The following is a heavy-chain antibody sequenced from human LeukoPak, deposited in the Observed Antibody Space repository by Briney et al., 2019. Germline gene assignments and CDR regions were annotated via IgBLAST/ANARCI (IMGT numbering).Heavy chain of an antibody. V-gene: IGHV4-59*01. CDR3: ASHKGF. J-gene: IGHJ4*02. Sequence: SETLSLTCTVSGGSISDNYWSWFRQPPGKGLEWIGYIYYSGSTNYNPSLKSRVTISVDTSKSQFSLKLSSVTAADTAVYYCASHKGFWGQGTLVTVSS. CDR1: GGSISDNY. CDR2: IYYSGST.